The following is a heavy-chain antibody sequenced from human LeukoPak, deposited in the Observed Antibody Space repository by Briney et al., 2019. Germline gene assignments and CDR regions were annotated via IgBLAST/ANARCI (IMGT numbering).Heavy chain of an antibody. V-gene: IGHV3-23*01. J-gene: IGHJ5*02. CDR1: GFTFSSHG. CDR2: ISGSGSNT. D-gene: IGHD3-16*01. CDR3: AKDDNYIRFLS. Sequence: GGSLRLSCAASGFTFSSHGMNWVRQAPGKGLEWVSGISGSGSNTYYADSVKGRFTISRDNSKNTLYLQMNSLRAEDTAVYYCAKDDNYIRFLSWGQGTLVTVSS.